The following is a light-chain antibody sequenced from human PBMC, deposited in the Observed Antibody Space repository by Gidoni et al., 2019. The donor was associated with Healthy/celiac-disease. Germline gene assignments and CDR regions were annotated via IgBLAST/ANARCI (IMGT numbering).Light chain of an antibody. CDR3: SSYAGSNNHWV. CDR1: SSDVSGYNY. J-gene: IGLJ3*02. CDR2: EVS. Sequence: QSALTQTPSASASPGQQVTISCTGPSSDVSGYNYVSWYQPHTGKAPKLIIYEVSKRPSGVPDRFSGSKSGNTASLTVSGLQAEDEADYYCSSYAGSNNHWVFGGGTKLTVL. V-gene: IGLV2-8*01.